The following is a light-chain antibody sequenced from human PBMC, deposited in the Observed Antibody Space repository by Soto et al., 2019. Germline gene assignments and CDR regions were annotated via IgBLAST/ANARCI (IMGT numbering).Light chain of an antibody. J-gene: IGLJ3*02. Sequence: QSVLTQPPSASGTPGQRVTISCSGGSSNIGTNTVNWYQQLPGTAPKLLIYDNNHRPSGVPDRFSGSKSGTSASLAISGLQSEPEADYYCAAWDDSLNGWVFGGGTKVTVL. CDR2: DNN. V-gene: IGLV1-44*01. CDR1: SSNIGTNT. CDR3: AAWDDSLNGWV.